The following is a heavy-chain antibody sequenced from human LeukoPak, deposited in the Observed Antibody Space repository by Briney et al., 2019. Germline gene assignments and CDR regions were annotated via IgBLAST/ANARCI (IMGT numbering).Heavy chain of an antibody. V-gene: IGHV3-48*02. CDR2: ISSGGSTI. CDR3: VRGDQEASEPAFDY. Sequence: SXRLXXXXSXFTFSSYSMNWVRQAPGKGLEWVSYISSGGSTIYYADSVRGRFTISRDTAKNSLYLEMNSLRDEDTAMYYCVRGDQEASEPAFDYWGQGTLVTVSS. J-gene: IGHJ4*02. CDR1: XFTFSSYS. D-gene: IGHD1-14*01.